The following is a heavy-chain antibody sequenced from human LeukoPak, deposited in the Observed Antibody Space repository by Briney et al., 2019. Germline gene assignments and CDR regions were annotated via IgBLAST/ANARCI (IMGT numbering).Heavy chain of an antibody. CDR2: ITTNSNYI. CDR3: ARGPAAMVLFDF. CDR1: GFTFSSYS. D-gene: IGHD2-2*01. Sequence: GGSLGLSCPASGFTFSSYSMNWVRQAPGKGLQWVSSITTNSNYIYYADSVKGRFTISRDNAQNSLYLQMNSLRADDTAVYYCARGPAAMVLFDFWGQGILVTVSS. J-gene: IGHJ4*02. V-gene: IGHV3-21*04.